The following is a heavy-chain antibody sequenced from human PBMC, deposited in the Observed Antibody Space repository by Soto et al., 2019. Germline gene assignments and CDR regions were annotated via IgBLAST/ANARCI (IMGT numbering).Heavy chain of an antibody. D-gene: IGHD3-10*01. CDR1: GYTFTSYG. CDR2: ISAYNGNT. Sequence: ASVKVSCKASGYTFTSYGISWVRQAPGQGLEWMGWISAYNGNTNYAQKLQGRVTMTTDTSTSTAYMELRSLRSDDTAVYYCARDFNRGGRGVITDSSPFDPWGQGTLVTVSS. J-gene: IGHJ5*02. V-gene: IGHV1-18*01. CDR3: ARDFNRGGRGVITDSSPFDP.